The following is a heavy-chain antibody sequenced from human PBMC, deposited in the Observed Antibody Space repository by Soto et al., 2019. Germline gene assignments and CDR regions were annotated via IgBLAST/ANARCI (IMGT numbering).Heavy chain of an antibody. J-gene: IGHJ4*02. CDR3: ARDIEPPGLFFDY. V-gene: IGHV3-11*01. CDR1: GFTFSAYA. D-gene: IGHD6-13*01. CDR2: ISFSDSSM. Sequence: PGGSLRLSCAASGFTFSAYAMSWVRQAPGKGLEWVSYISFSDSSMYYADSVKGRFTISRDNAKNSLYLQMNSLRAEDTAVYYCARDIEPPGLFFDYWGQGTLVTVSS.